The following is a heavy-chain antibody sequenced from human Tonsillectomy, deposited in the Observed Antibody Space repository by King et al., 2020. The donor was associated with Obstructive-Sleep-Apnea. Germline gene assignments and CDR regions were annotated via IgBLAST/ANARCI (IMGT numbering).Heavy chain of an antibody. Sequence: VQLQESGPGLVKPSQTLSLTCTVSGGSISSGGYYWSWIRQHPGKGLEWIGYIYYSGSTYYNPSLKSRVTISVDTSKNQFSLKLSSVTAADTAVYYCAGVRCPHWLEEPLDDCYLFDYWGQGTLVTVSS. CDR3: AGVRCPHWLEEPLDDCYLFDY. V-gene: IGHV4-31*03. J-gene: IGHJ4*02. CDR1: GGSISSGGYY. CDR2: IYYSGST. D-gene: IGHD2-21*02.